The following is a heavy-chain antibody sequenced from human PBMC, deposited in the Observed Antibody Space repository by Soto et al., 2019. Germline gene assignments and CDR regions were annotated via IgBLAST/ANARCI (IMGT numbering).Heavy chain of an antibody. J-gene: IGHJ6*02. CDR1: GFTVSSNY. Sequence: GGSLRLSCAASGFTVSSNYMSWVRQAPGKGLEWVSVIYSGGSTYYADSVKGRFTISRDNSKNTLYLQMNSLRAEDTAVYYCARDRFFGVAHYYYYGMDVWGQGTTVTVSS. CDR3: ARDRFFGVAHYYYYGMDV. D-gene: IGHD3-3*01. CDR2: IYSGGST. V-gene: IGHV3-53*01.